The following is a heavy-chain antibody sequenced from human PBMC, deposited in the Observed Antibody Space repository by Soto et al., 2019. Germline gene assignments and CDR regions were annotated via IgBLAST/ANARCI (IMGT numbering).Heavy chain of an antibody. Sequence: PGESLKISCKGSGYSFTSYWIGWVRQMPWKGLEWMGIIYLGDSDTRYSPSFQGQVTISADKSISTTYLQWSSLKALDTAMYYCARSDYGDNLYYFDYWGQGTLVTVSS. V-gene: IGHV5-51*01. CDR2: IYLGDSDT. J-gene: IGHJ4*02. D-gene: IGHD4-17*01. CDR1: GYSFTSYW. CDR3: ARSDYGDNLYYFDY.